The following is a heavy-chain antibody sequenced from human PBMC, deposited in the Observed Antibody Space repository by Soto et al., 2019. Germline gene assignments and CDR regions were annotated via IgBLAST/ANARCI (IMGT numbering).Heavy chain of an antibody. Sequence: PSATLSLTCAVSGASFSGSYWSWIRQPPGKGLEWIGYAYYSGTTVYNPSLKSRVSISVDTSKKHVSLRLNSVTAADTAVYYCAVWSALTQYYFDSWGHGTLVTVSS. CDR3: AVWSALTQYYFDS. CDR1: GASFSGSY. D-gene: IGHD3-3*01. J-gene: IGHJ4*01. V-gene: IGHV4-59*13. CDR2: AYYSGTT.